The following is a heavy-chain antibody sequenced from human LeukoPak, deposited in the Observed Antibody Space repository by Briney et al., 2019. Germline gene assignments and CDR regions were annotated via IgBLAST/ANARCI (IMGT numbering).Heavy chain of an antibody. D-gene: IGHD3-10*01. CDR2: IYYSGNT. CDR3: ARDGASYGSNWFDS. Sequence: SETLSLTCIISGASISSSAHYWGWIRQPPGKGLEWIGTIYYSGNTYYNPALKSRVTISIDTSKNQFSLKLKSVTAADTAVYFCARDGASYGSNWFDSWGQGTRVTVSS. J-gene: IGHJ5*01. V-gene: IGHV4-39*07. CDR1: GASISSSAHY.